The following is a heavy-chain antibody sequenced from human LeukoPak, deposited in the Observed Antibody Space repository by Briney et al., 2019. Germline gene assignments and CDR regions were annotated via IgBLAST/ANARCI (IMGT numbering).Heavy chain of an antibody. V-gene: IGHV6-1*01. D-gene: IGHD5-24*01. CDR2: TSYRSKWYN. CDR3: AREAEITRFDY. CDR1: GDSVSTNSVA. J-gene: IGHJ4*02. Sequence: SQTLSLTCAISGDSVSTNSVAWNWTRQSPSRGLEWLGRTSYRSKWYNDYAVSVKSRITITPDTSKNQLSLQLNSVTPEDTAVYYCAREAEITRFDYWGQGTLVTVSS.